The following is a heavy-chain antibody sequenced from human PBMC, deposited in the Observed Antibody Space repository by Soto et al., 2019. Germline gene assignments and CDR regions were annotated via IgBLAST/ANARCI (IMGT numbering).Heavy chain of an antibody. Sequence: LSLTCTVSGGSISSGDYYWSLIRQPPGKGLEWIGYIYYSGSTYYNPSLKSRVTISVDTSKNQFSLKLSSVTAADTAVYYCASQQYYYDSSGYYFVDYWGQGTLVTVSS. J-gene: IGHJ4*02. D-gene: IGHD3-22*01. V-gene: IGHV4-30-4*01. CDR1: GGSISSGDYY. CDR2: IYYSGST. CDR3: ASQQYYYDSSGYYFVDY.